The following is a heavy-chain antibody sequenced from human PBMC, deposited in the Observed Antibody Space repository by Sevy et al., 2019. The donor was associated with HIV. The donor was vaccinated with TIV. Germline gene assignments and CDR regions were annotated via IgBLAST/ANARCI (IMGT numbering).Heavy chain of an antibody. CDR2: INQDGTEK. J-gene: IGHJ4*02. CDR3: AREAWWRDY. D-gene: IGHD2-15*01. Sequence: GGSLRLSCAAFGFTFGDHWMSWIRQAPGKGLEGVANINQDGTEKYYEDSVKARFTVSRDNAKNSLYLQMNSLRDDDTAIYYCAREAWWRDYWGRGALVTVSS. V-gene: IGHV3-7*03. CDR1: GFTFGDHW.